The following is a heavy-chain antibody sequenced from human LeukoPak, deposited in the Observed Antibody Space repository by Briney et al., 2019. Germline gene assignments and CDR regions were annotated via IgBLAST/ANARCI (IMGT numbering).Heavy chain of an antibody. V-gene: IGHV4-59*01. Sequence: PSETLSLTCTVSGGSISNSYWSWIRQPPGKGLEWIGSIYYSGSTNYNPSLKSRVTISVDTSRNQFSLKLSSVTAADTAVYYCARGSVYTSSWHPYWGQGTLVTVPS. J-gene: IGHJ1*01. CDR2: IYYSGST. D-gene: IGHD6-13*01. CDR1: GGSISNSY. CDR3: ARGSVYTSSWHPY.